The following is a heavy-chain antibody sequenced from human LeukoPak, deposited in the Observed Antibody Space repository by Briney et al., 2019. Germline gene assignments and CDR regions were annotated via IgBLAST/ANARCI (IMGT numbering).Heavy chain of an antibody. J-gene: IGHJ6*02. D-gene: IGHD2-8*01. CDR2: ISWNSGSI. CDR3: ARTLYGLGDYGMDV. Sequence: GGSLRLSCAASGFTFDDYAMHWVRQAPGKGLEWVSGISWNSGSIGYADSVKGRFTISRDNAKNSLYLQMNSLRAEDTAVYYCARTLYGLGDYGMDVWGQGTTVTVSS. V-gene: IGHV3-9*01. CDR1: GFTFDDYA.